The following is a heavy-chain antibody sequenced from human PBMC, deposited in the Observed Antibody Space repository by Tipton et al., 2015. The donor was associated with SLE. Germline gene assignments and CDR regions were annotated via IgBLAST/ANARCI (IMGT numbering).Heavy chain of an antibody. CDR1: GGSISSGDYY. V-gene: IGHV4-61*09. J-gene: IGHJ4*02. CDR2: IYTTGST. CDR3: ARGGGSYGHGEDFDY. Sequence: TLSLTCTVSGGSISSGDYYWSWIRQPAGKGLEWIGYIYTTGSTDYTPSLKSRVTISVDTSKNQFSLKLSSVTAADTAVYYCARGGGSYGHGEDFDYWGQGTLVTVSS. D-gene: IGHD5-18*01.